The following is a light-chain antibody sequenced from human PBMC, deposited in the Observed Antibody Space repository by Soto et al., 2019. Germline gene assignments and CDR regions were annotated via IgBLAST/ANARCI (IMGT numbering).Light chain of an antibody. CDR3: SSYTSSSTDV. CDR2: EVS. Sequence: QSALTQPASVSGSPGQSITISCTGTSSDVGGYDYVSWYQHHPGKAPKLTIYEVSNRPSGVSNRFSGSKSGNTASLTISGLQAEDEAEYYCSSYTSSSTDVFGTGKKVTVL. V-gene: IGLV2-14*01. J-gene: IGLJ1*01. CDR1: SSDVGGYDY.